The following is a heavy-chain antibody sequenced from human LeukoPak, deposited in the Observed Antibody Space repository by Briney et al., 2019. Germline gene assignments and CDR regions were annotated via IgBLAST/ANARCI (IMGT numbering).Heavy chain of an antibody. CDR1: GFTFSSYA. J-gene: IGHJ4*02. D-gene: IGHD3-16*01. Sequence: GRSLRLSCAASGFTFSSYAMHWVRQAPGKGLEWVAVISYDGSNKYYADSVKGRFTISRDNSKNTLYLQMNSLRAEDTAVYYCARDRLMITFGGIFDYWGQGTLVTVSS. CDR3: ARDRLMITFGGIFDY. V-gene: IGHV3-30*04. CDR2: ISYDGSNK.